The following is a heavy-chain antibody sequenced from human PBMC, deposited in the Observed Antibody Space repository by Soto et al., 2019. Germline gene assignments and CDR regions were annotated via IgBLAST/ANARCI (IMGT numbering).Heavy chain of an antibody. CDR3: GGWGETGGFDL. V-gene: IGHV3-30*19. J-gene: IGHJ4*02. CDR2: TSYDGNNK. CDR1: GFRFKSFV. D-gene: IGHD3-16*01. Sequence: QVQLVESGGGVVQPGTSLRLSCAASGFRFKSFVMHWVRQAPGKGLEWVAFTSYDGNNKDYGDSVKGRFTVSRDNSQNTLPLQMDLLRPEDKGLYYRGGWGETGGFDLWGQGTLVSVSS.